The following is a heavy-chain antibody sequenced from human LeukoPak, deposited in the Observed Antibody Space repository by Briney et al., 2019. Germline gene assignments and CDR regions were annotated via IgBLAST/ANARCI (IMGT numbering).Heavy chain of an antibody. CDR1: GGSFSGYY. V-gene: IGHV4-34*01. CDR3: ARQRIVVVPAAMRYMPIGFDY. D-gene: IGHD2-2*01. J-gene: IGHJ4*02. CDR2: INHSGST. Sequence: PSETLSLTCAVYGGSFSGYYWSWIRQPPAKGLEWIGEINHSGSTNYNPSLKSRVTISVDTSKNQFSLKLSSVTAADTAVYYCARQRIVVVPAAMRYMPIGFDYWGQGTLVTVSS.